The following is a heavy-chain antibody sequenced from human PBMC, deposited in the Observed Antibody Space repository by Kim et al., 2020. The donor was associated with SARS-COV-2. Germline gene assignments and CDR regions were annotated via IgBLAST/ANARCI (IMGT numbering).Heavy chain of an antibody. Sequence: AQGFTGRFVFSLDTSVSTAYLQISSLKAEDTAVYYCARDIGVGAADAFDIWGQGTMVTVSS. CDR3: ARDIGVGAADAFDI. J-gene: IGHJ3*02. D-gene: IGHD6-25*01. V-gene: IGHV7-4-1*02.